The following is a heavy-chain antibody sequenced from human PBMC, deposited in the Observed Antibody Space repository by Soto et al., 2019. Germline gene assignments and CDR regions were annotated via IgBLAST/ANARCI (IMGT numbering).Heavy chain of an antibody. J-gene: IGHJ6*02. CDR3: TATTQYPLPYYGMDV. CDR1: GFTFSNAW. CDR2: IKSKTDGGTT. Sequence: PGGSLRLSCAASGFTFSNAWMSWVRQAPGKGLEWVGRIKSKTDGGTTDYAAPVKGRFTISRDDSKNTLYLQTNSLKTEDTAVYYCTATTQYPLPYYGMDVWGQGTTVT. D-gene: IGHD2-2*01. V-gene: IGHV3-15*01.